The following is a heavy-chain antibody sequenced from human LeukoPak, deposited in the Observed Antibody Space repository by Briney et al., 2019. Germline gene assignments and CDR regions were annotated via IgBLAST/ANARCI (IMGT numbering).Heavy chain of an antibody. CDR3: AKDRITMIVVVPFYGMDV. Sequence: GGSLRLSCAASGFTFSSYGMHWVRQAPGKGLEWVAVISYDGSNKYYADSVKGRFTISRDNSKNTVYLQMNSLRAEDTAVYYCAKDRITMIVVVPFYGMDVWGQGTTVTVSS. V-gene: IGHV3-30*18. D-gene: IGHD3-22*01. J-gene: IGHJ6*02. CDR2: ISYDGSNK. CDR1: GFTFSSYG.